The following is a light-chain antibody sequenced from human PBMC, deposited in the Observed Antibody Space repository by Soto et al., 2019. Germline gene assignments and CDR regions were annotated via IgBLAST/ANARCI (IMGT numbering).Light chain of an antibody. CDR3: QQSYSIPFF. V-gene: IGKV1-39*01. Sequence: DIQMTQSPSSLSASVGDRVTITCRASQSSSSYFNWYQQKPGKAPKLLIYDASRLQSGVPSRFIGSGSGTDFPLTISSLRPEDVATFFCQQSYSIPFFFGPGTKLYI. J-gene: IGKJ3*01. CDR2: DAS. CDR1: QSSSSY.